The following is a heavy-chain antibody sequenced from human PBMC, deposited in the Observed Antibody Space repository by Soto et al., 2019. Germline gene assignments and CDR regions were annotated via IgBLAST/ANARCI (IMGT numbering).Heavy chain of an antibody. V-gene: IGHV3-48*02. CDR3: ARDPFTISQRDYYYYYGMDV. J-gene: IGHJ6*02. D-gene: IGHD3-3*01. CDR2: ISSSSSTI. Sequence: GGSLSLSCAASGFSFSSYSMNWVRQAPGKGLEWVSYISSSSSTIYYADSVKGRFTISRDNAKNSLYLQMNSLRDEDTAVYYCARDPFTISQRDYYYYYGMDVWGQGTTVTVSS. CDR1: GFSFSSYS.